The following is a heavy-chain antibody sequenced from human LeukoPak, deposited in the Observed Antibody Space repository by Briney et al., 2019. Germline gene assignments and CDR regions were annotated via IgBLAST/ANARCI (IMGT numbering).Heavy chain of an antibody. CDR3: ARGIVAVVTDAFDI. CDR1: GDSISTNY. D-gene: IGHD3-22*01. Sequence: SETLSLTCTVSGDSISTNYWSWIRQPPGKGLEWIGYIYYSGSTNYNPSLKSRVTISVDTSKNQFSLKLSSVSAADTAVYYCARGIVAVVTDAFDIWGQGTMVTVSS. CDR2: IYYSGST. V-gene: IGHV4-59*01. J-gene: IGHJ3*02.